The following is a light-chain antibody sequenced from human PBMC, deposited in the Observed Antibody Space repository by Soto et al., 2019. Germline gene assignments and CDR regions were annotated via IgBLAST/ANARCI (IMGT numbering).Light chain of an antibody. J-gene: IGKJ1*01. V-gene: IGKV3-15*01. CDR2: DAS. CDR1: QSVRSN. CDR3: QQYNNWHPWT. Sequence: ILMTQSPVTLSVSPGERATLSCRASQSVRSNLAWYQQKPGQAPRLLMYDASTRATGIPASFSGSGSGTEFTLTISSLQYEDFAVYYCQQYNNWHPWTFGQGTKVDIK.